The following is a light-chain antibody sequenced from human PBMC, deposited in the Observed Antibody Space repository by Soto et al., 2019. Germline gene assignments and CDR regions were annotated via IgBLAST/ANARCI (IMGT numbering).Light chain of an antibody. J-gene: IGKJ5*01. CDR2: KVS. CDR3: MQGTHSPVT. Sequence: DVVMTQSPLSLPVTLGQAASISCRSSRSLVYSDGNTYLNWFQQRPGQSPRRLIYKVSSRDSGVPDRFSGRGSGTDFTLKISRVQAEDVGVYYCMQGTHSPVTFGQGTRLEIK. V-gene: IGKV2-30*01. CDR1: RSLVYSDGNTY.